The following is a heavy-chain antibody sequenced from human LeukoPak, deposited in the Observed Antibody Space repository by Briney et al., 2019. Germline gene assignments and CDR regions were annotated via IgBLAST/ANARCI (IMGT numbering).Heavy chain of an antibody. CDR2: INHSGST. V-gene: IGHV4-34*01. CDR1: GGSFSGYY. CDR3: ARVPLSTGVAFDI. J-gene: IGHJ3*02. Sequence: SETLSLTCAVYGGSFSGYYWSWIRQPPGKGLEWIGEINHSGSTNYNPSLKSRVTISVDTSKNQFSLKLSSVTAADTAVYYCARVPLSTGVAFDIWGQGTMVTVSS. D-gene: IGHD2/OR15-2a*01.